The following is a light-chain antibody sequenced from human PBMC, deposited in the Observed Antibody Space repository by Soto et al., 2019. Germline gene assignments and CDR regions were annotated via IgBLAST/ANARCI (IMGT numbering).Light chain of an antibody. CDR2: GAA. Sequence: LTQSPGTLSLSPGERVTLSCRASQSVTTRLAWYQQKPGKAPKVLIYGAAALQSGVPSRFSGSGSGTEFTLTISSLQPEDFATYYCQQLNSYPPITFGQGTRLEIK. CDR3: QQLNSYPPIT. CDR1: QSVTTR. V-gene: IGKV1-9*01. J-gene: IGKJ5*01.